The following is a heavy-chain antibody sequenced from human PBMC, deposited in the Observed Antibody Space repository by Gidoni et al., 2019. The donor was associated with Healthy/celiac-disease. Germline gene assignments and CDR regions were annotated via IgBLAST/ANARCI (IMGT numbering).Heavy chain of an antibody. V-gene: IGHV4-39*01. Sequence: QLQLQESCPGLVKPSETLSLTCTVSGGPISSSSYYWGWIRQPPGKGLEWIGSIYYSGSTYYNPSLKSRVTISVDTSKNQFSLKLGSVTAADTAVYYCARSMITFGGGIYYWGQGTLVTVSS. D-gene: IGHD3-16*01. CDR3: ARSMITFGGGIYY. CDR1: GGPISSSSYY. J-gene: IGHJ4*02. CDR2: IYYSGST.